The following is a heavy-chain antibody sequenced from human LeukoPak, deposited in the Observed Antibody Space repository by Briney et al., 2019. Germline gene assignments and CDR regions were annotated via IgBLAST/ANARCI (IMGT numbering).Heavy chain of an antibody. CDR3: ARPATVVTPSRLGYFDL. J-gene: IGHJ2*01. Sequence: SETLSLTCTVSGGSISSSSYYWGWIRQPPGKGLEWIGSIYYSGSTYYNPSLKSRVTISVDTSKNQFSLKLSSVTAADTAAYYCARPATVVTPSRLGYFDLWGRGTLVTVSS. CDR2: IYYSGST. CDR1: GGSISSSSYY. V-gene: IGHV4-39*07. D-gene: IGHD4-23*01.